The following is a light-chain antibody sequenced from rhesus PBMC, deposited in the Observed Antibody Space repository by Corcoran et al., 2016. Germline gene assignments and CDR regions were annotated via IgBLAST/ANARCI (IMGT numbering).Light chain of an antibody. Sequence: EIVMTQSPATLSLSSGERATLSCRASQRVYSHVAWYQQKPELAPRLLIYGASSRATGIPDSVSGSGSGTDFTLSISSLGPGSEGVYYCQQYNSWNTFGGGTKVEI. J-gene: IGKJ4*01. CDR2: GAS. V-gene: IGKV3S9*01. CDR1: QRVYSH. CDR3: QQYNSWNT.